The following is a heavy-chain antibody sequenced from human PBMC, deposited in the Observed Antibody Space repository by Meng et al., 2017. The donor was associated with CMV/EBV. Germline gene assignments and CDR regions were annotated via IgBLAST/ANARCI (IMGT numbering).Heavy chain of an antibody. CDR2: IYYSGST. Sequence: QVQLHGAGPGQVKPSQTLSLTCTGSGGSISSGDYYWSWIRQPPGKGLEWIGYIYYSGSTYYNPSLKSRVTISVDTSKNQFSLKLSSVTAADTAVYYCARVGRTSCYDYWGQGTLVTVSS. V-gene: IGHV4-30-4*08. CDR1: GGSISSGDYY. J-gene: IGHJ4*02. CDR3: ARVGRTSCYDY. D-gene: IGHD2-2*01.